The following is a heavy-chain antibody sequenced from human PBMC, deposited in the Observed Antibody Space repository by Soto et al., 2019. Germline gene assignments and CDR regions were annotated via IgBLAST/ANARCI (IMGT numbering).Heavy chain of an antibody. J-gene: IGHJ6*02. CDR1: GGSISNGC. Sequence: QVQLQESGPGLVKPSETLSLTCTVSGGSISNGCWSWMRQPPGKGLKWIGYICYSGITNSNPSLESRVTISLDTSKKQFSLKLSSVTAADTAVYYCARDQLERPTTRGRGMDVWGQGTTVTVSS. CDR3: ARDQLERPTTRGRGMDV. V-gene: IGHV4-59*01. CDR2: ICYSGIT. D-gene: IGHD2-2*01.